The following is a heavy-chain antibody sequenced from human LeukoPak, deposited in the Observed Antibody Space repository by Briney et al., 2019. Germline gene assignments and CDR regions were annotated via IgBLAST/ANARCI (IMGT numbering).Heavy chain of an antibody. D-gene: IGHD6-19*01. CDR2: IYSGGTT. CDR1: GFTATNKY. Sequence: GGSLRLSCAASGFTATNKYMTWVRAAPQKGLEWGSVIYSGGTTYYADSVKGRFTISRDNSKNTVYLQMNSLRAEDTAVYYCARDKVDQFGAVVHYFDYWGQGTLVTVSS. CDR3: ARDKVDQFGAVVHYFDY. V-gene: IGHV3-66*01. J-gene: IGHJ4*02.